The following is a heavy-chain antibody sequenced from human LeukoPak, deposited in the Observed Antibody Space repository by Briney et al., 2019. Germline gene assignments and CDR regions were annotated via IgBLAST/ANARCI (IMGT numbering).Heavy chain of an antibody. Sequence: ASVKVSCKASGYTFTSYAMNWVRQAPGQGLEWMGWINPNSGGTNYAQKFQGRVTMTRDTSISTAYMELSRLRSDDTAVYYCARRYSGYDFAQVKQYYYYYMDVWGKGTTVTVSS. D-gene: IGHD5-12*01. CDR2: INPNSGGT. J-gene: IGHJ6*03. V-gene: IGHV1-2*02. CDR1: GYTFTSYA. CDR3: ARRYSGYDFAQVKQYYYYYMDV.